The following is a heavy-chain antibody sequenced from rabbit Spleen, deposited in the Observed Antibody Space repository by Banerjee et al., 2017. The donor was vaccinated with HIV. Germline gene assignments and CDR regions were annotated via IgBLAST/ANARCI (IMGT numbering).Heavy chain of an antibody. CDR3: ARSINWANRALNL. CDR1: EFTLSSHW. D-gene: IGHD1-1*01. CDR2: IYTGSGAT. V-gene: IGHV1S40*01. Sequence: QSLEESGGDLVKPGASLTLTCTASEFTLSSHWIFWVRQAPGKGLEWIASIYTGSGATYYANWAKGRFTVSKASSTTVDLKLTSLTAADTATYFCARSINWANRALNLWGQGTLVTVS. J-gene: IGHJ4*01.